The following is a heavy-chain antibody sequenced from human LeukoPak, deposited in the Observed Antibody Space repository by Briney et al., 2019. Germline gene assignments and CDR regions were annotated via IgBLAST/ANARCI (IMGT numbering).Heavy chain of an antibody. Sequence: GGSLRLSCAASGFTFDDYAMHWVRQAPGKGLEWVSGISWNSGSIGYADSVKGRFTISRDNAKNSLYLQMNSLRAEDTALYYCAKSIGSLFYYMDVWGKGTTVTVSS. D-gene: IGHD3-22*01. CDR2: ISWNSGSI. V-gene: IGHV3-9*01. J-gene: IGHJ6*03. CDR3: AKSIGSLFYYMDV. CDR1: GFTFDDYA.